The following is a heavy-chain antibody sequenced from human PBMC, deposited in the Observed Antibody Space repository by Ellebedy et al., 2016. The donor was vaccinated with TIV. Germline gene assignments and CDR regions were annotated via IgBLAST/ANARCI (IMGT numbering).Heavy chain of an antibody. Sequence: PGGSLRLSCAASGFSFSDYCMTWVRQGPGKGLEWVARLLQDGNGKYYVDSVKGRFTISRDNATYSVYLQMSSLRAEDTAMYYCARDDYFGSGRVWSPIDLWGQGTLVTVSS. V-gene: IGHV3-7*01. CDR2: LLQDGNGK. CDR1: GFSFSDYC. D-gene: IGHD3-10*01. J-gene: IGHJ1*01. CDR3: ARDDYFGSGRVWSPIDL.